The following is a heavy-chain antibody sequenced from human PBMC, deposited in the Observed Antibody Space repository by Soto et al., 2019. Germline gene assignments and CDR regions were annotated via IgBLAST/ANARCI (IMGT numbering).Heavy chain of an antibody. CDR3: TRAGLFDL. CDR2: IQYSGST. J-gene: IGHJ2*01. CDR1: GSSISSGAYY. V-gene: IGHV4-31*03. Sequence: QVQLQESDPGLVKPSQTLSLTCTVSGSSISSGAYYWSWIRQHPGKGLEWIGYIQYSGSTFYNPSLSSRVTISVDTSKNQFSLKLSSVTAADTAVYYCTRAGLFDLWGRGTLVTVSS.